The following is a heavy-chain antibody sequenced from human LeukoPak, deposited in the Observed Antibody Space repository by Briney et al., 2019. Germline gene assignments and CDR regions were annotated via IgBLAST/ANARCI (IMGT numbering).Heavy chain of an antibody. D-gene: IGHD7-27*01. Sequence: KPSETLSLTCTVSGGSISSNNLYWGWIRQPPGKGLEWIGSIYYSGSTYYNPSLKSRATVSVDTSKNQFSLKLSSVTAADTAVYYCARYLGPGDPGFDYWGQGTLVTVSS. CDR2: IYYSGST. CDR1: GGSISSNNLY. CDR3: ARYLGPGDPGFDY. V-gene: IGHV4-39*07. J-gene: IGHJ4*02.